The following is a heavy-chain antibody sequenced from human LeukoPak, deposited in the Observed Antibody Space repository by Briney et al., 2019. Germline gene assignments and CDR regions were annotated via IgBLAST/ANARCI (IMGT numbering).Heavy chain of an antibody. J-gene: IGHJ4*02. CDR1: GFTFSGYA. D-gene: IGHD2-21*02. Sequence: GRSLRLSCAASGFTFSGYATHWVPQAPGKGLEWVAVISYDGSNKYYADSVKGRFTISRDNSKNTLYLQMNSLRAEDTAVYYCAAPGMVVTAIFDYWGQGTLVTVSS. CDR2: ISYDGSNK. CDR3: AAPGMVVTAIFDY. V-gene: IGHV3-30*04.